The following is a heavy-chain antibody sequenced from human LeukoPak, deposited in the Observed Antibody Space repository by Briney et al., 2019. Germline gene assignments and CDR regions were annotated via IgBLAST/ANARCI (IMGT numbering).Heavy chain of an antibody. CDR2: INSDGSST. CDR3: VRESSVWIGPGIGRPLDV. Sequence: GGSLRLSCAASEFTFSIYGMHWVRQAPGKGLVWVSRINSDGSSTSYADSVKGRFTISRDNAENSLYLQMNSLRAEDTAVYYCVRESSVWIGPGIGRPLDVWGKGTAVTVSS. CDR1: EFTFSIYG. J-gene: IGHJ6*04. D-gene: IGHD3-16*01. V-gene: IGHV3-74*01.